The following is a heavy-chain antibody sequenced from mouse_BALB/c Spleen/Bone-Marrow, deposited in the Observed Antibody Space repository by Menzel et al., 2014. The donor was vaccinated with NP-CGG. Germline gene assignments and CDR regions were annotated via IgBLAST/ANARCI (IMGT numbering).Heavy chain of an antibody. Sequence: QVQLQQPGLELVKPGASVKLSCKASGYTFTSYWMYWVKQRPGQGLERIGEIDPSDSYTNYNQKFKGKATLTVDKSSSTAYMQLSSLTSEDSAVYYCARDSITTVVATDYWGQGTTLTVSS. CDR2: IDPSDSYT. V-gene: IGHV1-69*02. CDR1: GYTFTSYW. CDR3: ARDSITTVVATDY. J-gene: IGHJ2*01. D-gene: IGHD1-1*01.